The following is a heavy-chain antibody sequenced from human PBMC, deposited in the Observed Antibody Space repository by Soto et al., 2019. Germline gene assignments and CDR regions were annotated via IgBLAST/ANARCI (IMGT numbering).Heavy chain of an antibody. J-gene: IGHJ3*02. CDR2: INPNSGGT. D-gene: IGHD1-26*01. Sequence: ASVKVSCKASGYTFTGYYMHWVRQAPGQGLEWMGWINPNSGGTNYAQKFQGWVTMTRDTSISTAYMELSRLRSDDTAVYYCARESDSGSSGDDAFDIWGQGTMVTVSS. V-gene: IGHV1-2*04. CDR3: ARESDSGSSGDDAFDI. CDR1: GYTFTGYY.